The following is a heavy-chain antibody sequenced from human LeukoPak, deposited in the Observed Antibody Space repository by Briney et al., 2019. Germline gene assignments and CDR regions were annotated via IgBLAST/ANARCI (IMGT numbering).Heavy chain of an antibody. CDR2: IKQDGSEK. J-gene: IGHJ4*02. V-gene: IGHV3-7*01. CDR1: RFTFSNYW. D-gene: IGHD2-15*01. Sequence: GGSLRLSCAASRFTFSNYWMNWVRQAPGKGLESVAKIKQDGSEKYYVDSVKGRFTISRDNAKNAVYLQMNSLRGEHTAIYYCAREGYCSGCIGSFDCWGQATLVTVSS. CDR3: AREGYCSGCIGSFDC.